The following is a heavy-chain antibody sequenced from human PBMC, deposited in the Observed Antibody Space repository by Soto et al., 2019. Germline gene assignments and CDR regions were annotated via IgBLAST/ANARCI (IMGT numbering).Heavy chain of an antibody. Sequence: EVQLLESGATLVQPGGSLRLSCAASGFTFGTYAMTWVRQAPGKGLEWFSGISGTGYTYYADSVRDRFTVSRDNSDNTLYRQMNNLRAADSAVYYCPTINDYSSESYRRPPYDFDYWGQGSLVTVS. CDR2: ISGTGYT. CDR1: GFTFGTYA. D-gene: IGHD3-16*02. J-gene: IGHJ4*02. V-gene: IGHV3-23*01. CDR3: PTINDYSSESYRRPPYDFDY.